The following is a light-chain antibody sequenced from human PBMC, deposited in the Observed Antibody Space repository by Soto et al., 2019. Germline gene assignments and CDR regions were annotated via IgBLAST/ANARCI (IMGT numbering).Light chain of an antibody. J-gene: IGKJ2*01. Sequence: DIQMTQSPSSLSASVGDRVTITCRASQSISSYLNWYQQKPGKAPKLLIYASSSLQSGVPSRFSGSGYGTDFTLTISSLQPEDFATYYCQQSYSTPYNFGQGTKLEIK. CDR1: QSISSY. CDR2: ASS. V-gene: IGKV1-39*01. CDR3: QQSYSTPYN.